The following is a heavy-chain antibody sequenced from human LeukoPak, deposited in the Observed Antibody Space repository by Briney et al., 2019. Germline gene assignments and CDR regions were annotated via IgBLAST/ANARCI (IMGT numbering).Heavy chain of an antibody. Sequence: GGSPRLSCAASGFTFSSYALHWVRQAPGKGLEWVAVISYDGSNKYYADSVKGRFTISRDNSKNTLYLQMSSLRAEDTAVYYCARDRRTYYGSGSYYYGMDVWGQGTTVTVSS. D-gene: IGHD3-10*01. CDR2: ISYDGSNK. CDR3: ARDRRTYYGSGSYYYGMDV. V-gene: IGHV3-30-3*01. J-gene: IGHJ6*02. CDR1: GFTFSSYA.